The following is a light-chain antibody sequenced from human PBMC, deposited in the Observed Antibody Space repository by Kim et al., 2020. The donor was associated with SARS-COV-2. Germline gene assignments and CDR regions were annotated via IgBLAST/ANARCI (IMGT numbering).Light chain of an antibody. V-gene: IGLV3-1*01. J-gene: IGLJ1*01. Sequence: VTPGQTASITCSGDKLGDKYACWYQQKPGQSPVLVIYQDSKRPSGIPERFSGSNSGNTATLTISGTQAMDEADYYCQAWDSSTYYVFGTGTKVTVL. CDR2: QDS. CDR1: KLGDKY. CDR3: QAWDSSTYYV.